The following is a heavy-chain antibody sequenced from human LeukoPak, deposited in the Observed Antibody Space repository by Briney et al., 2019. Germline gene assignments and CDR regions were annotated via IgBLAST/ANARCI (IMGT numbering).Heavy chain of an antibody. CDR2: IYYSGST. CDR1: GGSFSGYY. CDR3: ARLTTVAYYFDY. V-gene: IGHV4-34*01. D-gene: IGHD4-17*01. J-gene: IGHJ4*02. Sequence: PSETLSLTCAVYGGSFSGYYWSWIRQPPGKGLEWIGSIYYSGSTYYNPSLKSRVTISVDTSKNQFSLKLSSVTAADTAVYYCARLTTVAYYFDYWGQGTLVTVSS.